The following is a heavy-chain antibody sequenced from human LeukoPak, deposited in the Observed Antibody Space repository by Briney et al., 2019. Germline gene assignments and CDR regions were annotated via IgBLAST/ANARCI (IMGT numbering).Heavy chain of an antibody. CDR1: GFTFISYW. V-gene: IGHV3-7*01. CDR2: IKQDGSET. Sequence: GGSLRLSCAASGFTFISYWMSWVRQAPGKGLGWVANIKQDGSETYYVDSVKGRFTISRDNAKNSLYLQMNSLSAEDTAVYYCARPSFTQGSYFDYWGQGTLVTVSS. CDR3: ARPSFTQGSYFDY. J-gene: IGHJ4*02. D-gene: IGHD2-15*01.